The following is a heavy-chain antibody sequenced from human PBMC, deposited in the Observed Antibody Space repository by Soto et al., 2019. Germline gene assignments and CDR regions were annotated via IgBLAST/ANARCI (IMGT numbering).Heavy chain of an antibody. CDR3: ARDPPPPDY. CDR2: ISAYNGNT. CDR1: GYTFASYV. J-gene: IGHJ4*02. Sequence: QVQLVQSGAEVKKPGASVKFSCKASGYTFASYVITWMRRAPGQGLEWMGWISAYNGNTNYAQKLQGRVTMTTDTSTSTAYMELRSLRSDATAVYYCARDPPPPDYWGQGTLVTVSS. V-gene: IGHV1-18*01.